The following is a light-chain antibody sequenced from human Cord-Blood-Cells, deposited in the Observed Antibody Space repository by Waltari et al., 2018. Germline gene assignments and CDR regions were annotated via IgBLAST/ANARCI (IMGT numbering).Light chain of an antibody. J-gene: IGLJ2*01. Sequence: QSALTQPASVSGSPGQSITISCTGTSSDVGGYNYVPWYQQHPGKAPKLMIYEVSNRPSGVSNRFSGSKSGNTASLTSSGLQAEDEADYYCSSYTSSSTLVFGGGTKLTVL. CDR1: SSDVGGYNY. CDR3: SSYTSSSTLV. CDR2: EVS. V-gene: IGLV2-14*01.